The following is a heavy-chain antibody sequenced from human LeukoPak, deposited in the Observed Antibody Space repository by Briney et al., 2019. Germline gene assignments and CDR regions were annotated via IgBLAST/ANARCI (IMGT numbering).Heavy chain of an antibody. Sequence: SETLSLTCVVYSGSFSGYFWSWIRQPPGKGLEWIGEINRSGSTNYNPSLKSRVTISVDTSKNQFSLKLSAVTAADTAVYYCARGIVGPTYFDYWGQGTLVTVSS. CDR3: ARGIVGPTYFDY. D-gene: IGHD1-26*01. CDR2: INRSGST. J-gene: IGHJ4*02. CDR1: SGSFSGYF. V-gene: IGHV4-34*01.